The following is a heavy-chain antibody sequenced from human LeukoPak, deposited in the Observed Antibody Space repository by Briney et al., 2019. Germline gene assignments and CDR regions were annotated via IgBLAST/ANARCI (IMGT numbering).Heavy chain of an antibody. J-gene: IGHJ6*02. D-gene: IGHD2-2*01. CDR1: GFTFSSYG. V-gene: IGHV3-30*18. CDR3: AKDCTPIVVVPAVLMDV. Sequence: QPGRSLRLSFAASGFTFSSYGMHWVRQAPGKGLEWGAVISYDGSNKYYADSVKGRFTISRDNSKNTLYLQMNSLRAEDTAEYYCAKDCTPIVVVPAVLMDVWGQGTTVTVSS. CDR2: ISYDGSNK.